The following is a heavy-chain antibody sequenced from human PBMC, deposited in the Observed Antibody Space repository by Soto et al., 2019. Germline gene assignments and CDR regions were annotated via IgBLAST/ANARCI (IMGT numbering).Heavy chain of an antibody. Sequence: EVQLLESGGRLVQPGGSLRLSCAASGFTFSRYAMTWVRQAPGKGLEWVSSITGSGGSTYYADFVKGRFTISRDNSKNTLYLLMNSLRAEDTAVYYCAKILDVLLWFGQLDYWGQGTLVTVSS. CDR1: GFTFSRYA. CDR3: AKILDVLLWFGQLDY. D-gene: IGHD3-10*01. CDR2: ITGSGGST. V-gene: IGHV3-23*01. J-gene: IGHJ4*02.